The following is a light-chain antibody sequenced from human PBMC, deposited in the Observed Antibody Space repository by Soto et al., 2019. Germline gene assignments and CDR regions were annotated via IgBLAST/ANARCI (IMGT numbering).Light chain of an antibody. CDR1: SSNIGSNS. V-gene: IGLV1-47*01. CDR2: RND. CDR3: AAWDDSLSGFYV. Sequence: QSVLTQPPSGSGTPGQRVTVSCSGSSSNIGSNSVYWYQQLPGTAPKLLIYRNDQRPSGVPDRFSGSKPGTSASLAISGLRSEDEADYYCAAWDDSLSGFYVFGTGTKVTVL. J-gene: IGLJ1*01.